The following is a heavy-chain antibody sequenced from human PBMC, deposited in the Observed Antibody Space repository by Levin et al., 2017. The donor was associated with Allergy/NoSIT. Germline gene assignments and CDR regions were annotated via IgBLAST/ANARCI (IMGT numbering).Heavy chain of an antibody. D-gene: IGHD2-2*02. CDR3: ARLASRSTSCYTCAFDI. CDR1: GFTFSNYW. CDR2: INSDGSST. Sequence: QSGGSLRLSCAASGFTFSNYWMHWVRQAPGKGLVWVSRINSDGSSTTYADSVKGRFTISRDNAKNTLFLQMNSLRAEDTAVYYCARLASRSTSCYTCAFDIWGQGTMVTVSS. V-gene: IGHV3-74*01. J-gene: IGHJ3*02.